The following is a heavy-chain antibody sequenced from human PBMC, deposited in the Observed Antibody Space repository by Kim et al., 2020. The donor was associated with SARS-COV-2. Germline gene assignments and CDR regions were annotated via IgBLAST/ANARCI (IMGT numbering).Heavy chain of an antibody. D-gene: IGHD3-22*01. J-gene: IGHJ6*02. V-gene: IGHV3-48*03. CDR1: GFTFSSYE. CDR3: AREGYYYDSSGPTPYYYYGMDV. Sequence: GGSLRLSCAASGFTFSSYEMNWVRQAPGKGLEWVSYISSSGSTIYYADSVKVRFTISRDNAKNSLYLQMNSLRAEDTAVYYCAREGYYYDSSGPTPYYYYGMDVWGQGTTVTVSS. CDR2: ISSSGSTI.